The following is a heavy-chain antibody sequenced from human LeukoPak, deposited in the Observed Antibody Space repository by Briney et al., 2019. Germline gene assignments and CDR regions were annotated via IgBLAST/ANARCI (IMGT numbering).Heavy chain of an antibody. CDR3: ARDPRRIIMGGI. V-gene: IGHV3-48*03. CDR2: ISNTGSTI. Sequence: GGSLRLSCAASGFTFSSYEMNWVRQAPGKGLEWVSYISNTGSTIHYADSVKGRFTISRDNAKNSLYLQMNSLRAEDTAVHYCARDPRRIIMGGIWGQGTMVTVSS. CDR1: GFTFSSYE. D-gene: IGHD3-10*01. J-gene: IGHJ3*02.